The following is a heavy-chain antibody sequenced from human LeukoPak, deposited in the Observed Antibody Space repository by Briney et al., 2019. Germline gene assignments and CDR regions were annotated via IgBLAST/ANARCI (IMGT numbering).Heavy chain of an antibody. CDR2: IYYSGST. Sequence: PSQTLSLTCTVSGGSISSGDYYWSWIRQPPGRGLEWIGSIYYSGSTYYNPSLKSRVTISVDTSKNQFSLKLSSVTAADTAVYYCARNHRRRITIFGVDHRFGWFDPWGQGTLVTVSS. CDR3: ARNHRRRITIFGVDHRFGWFDP. J-gene: IGHJ5*02. CDR1: GGSISSGDYY. D-gene: IGHD3-3*01. V-gene: IGHV4-30-4*01.